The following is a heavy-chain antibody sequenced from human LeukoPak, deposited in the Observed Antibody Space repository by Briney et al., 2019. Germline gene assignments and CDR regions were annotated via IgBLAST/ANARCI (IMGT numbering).Heavy chain of an antibody. V-gene: IGHV3-23*01. D-gene: IGHD3-10*01. CDR2: ISGSGGST. CDR1: GFTFSSYS. J-gene: IGHJ4*02. Sequence: GGSLRLSCAASGFTFSSYSMNWVRQAPGKGLEWVSAISGSGGSTYYADSVKGRFTISRDNSKNTLYLQMNSLRAEDTAVYYCANPYGSGSLFDYWGQGTLVTVSS. CDR3: ANPYGSGSLFDY.